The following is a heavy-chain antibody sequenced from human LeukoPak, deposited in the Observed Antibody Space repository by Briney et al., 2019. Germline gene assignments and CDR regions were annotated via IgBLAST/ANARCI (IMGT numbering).Heavy chain of an antibody. D-gene: IGHD2-8*01. Sequence: GESLKISCKGSGYSFPTYWIAWVRQMPGKGLEWMGIIYPGDSDTRYSPSFQGQVTISADKSINTAYLQWRSLKASDTAMYYCARSSGLYARIDSWGQGTLVTVSP. CDR2: IYPGDSDT. J-gene: IGHJ5*01. V-gene: IGHV5-51*01. CDR3: ARSSGLYARIDS. CDR1: GYSFPTYW.